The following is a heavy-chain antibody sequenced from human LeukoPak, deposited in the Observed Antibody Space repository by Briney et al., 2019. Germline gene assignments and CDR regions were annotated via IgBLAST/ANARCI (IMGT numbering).Heavy chain of an antibody. CDR2: ISHTASMK. V-gene: IGHV3-30*18. Sequence: GGSLRLSCAASGFTFSSYSMNWVRQAPGKGLEWVAVISHTASMKVYAESVKGRFTVSRDNSKSTLYLQMNSLRPEDTALYYCAKSTRYYDSSGYVDLWGQGTLVTVSS. CDR1: GFTFSSYS. J-gene: IGHJ5*02. CDR3: AKSTRYYDSSGYVDL. D-gene: IGHD3-22*01.